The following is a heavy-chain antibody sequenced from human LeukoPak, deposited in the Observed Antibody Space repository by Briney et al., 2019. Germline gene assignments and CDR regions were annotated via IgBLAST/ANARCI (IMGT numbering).Heavy chain of an antibody. V-gene: IGHV4-39*07. J-gene: IGHJ6*02. CDR2: IYYSGST. Sequence: SETLSLTCTVSGGSISSSSYYWGWIRQPPGKGLECIGSIYYSGSTYYNPSLKSQVTISVDTSKNQFSLKLSSVTAADTAVYYCARDWGSYDSSGYKSNYYYGMDVWGQGTTVTVSS. D-gene: IGHD3-22*01. CDR1: GGSISSSSYY. CDR3: ARDWGSYDSSGYKSNYYYGMDV.